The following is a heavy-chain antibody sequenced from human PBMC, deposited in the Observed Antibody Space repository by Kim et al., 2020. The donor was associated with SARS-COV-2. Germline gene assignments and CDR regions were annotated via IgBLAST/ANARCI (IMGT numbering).Heavy chain of an antibody. CDR3: ARLVGYCSGGSCKLVDY. J-gene: IGHJ4*02. V-gene: IGHV4-39*01. Sequence: SETLSLTCTVSGGSISSSSYYWGWIRQPPGKGLEWIGSIYYSGSTYYNPSLKSRVTISVDTSKNQFSLKLSSVTAADTAVYYCARLVGYCSGGSCKLVDYWGQGTLVTVSS. CDR1: GGSISSSSYY. D-gene: IGHD2-15*01. CDR2: IYYSGST.